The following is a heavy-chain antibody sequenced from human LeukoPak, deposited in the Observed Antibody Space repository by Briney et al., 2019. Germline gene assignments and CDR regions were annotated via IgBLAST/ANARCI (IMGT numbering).Heavy chain of an antibody. CDR2: IYSGGST. CDR3: ARDRGGASFSLAFDI. D-gene: IGHD3-16*01. CDR1: GFTVSSNY. V-gene: IGHV3-66*02. Sequence: GGSLRLSCAASGFTVSSNYMSWVRQAPGKGLEWVSVIYSGGSTYYADSVKGRFTISRDNSKNTLYLQMNSLRAEDTAMYYCARDRGGASFSLAFDIWGQGTMVTVSS. J-gene: IGHJ3*02.